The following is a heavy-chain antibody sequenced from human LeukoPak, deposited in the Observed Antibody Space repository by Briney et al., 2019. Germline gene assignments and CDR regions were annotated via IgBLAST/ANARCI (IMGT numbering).Heavy chain of an antibody. J-gene: IGHJ4*02. Sequence: ASVKVSCKASGYTFTSYGISWVRQAPGQGLEWMGWISAYNGNTNYAQKLQGRVTMTTDTSTSTAYMELRSLRSDDTAMYYCARTAYYYDSSGYFPFDYWGQGTLVTVSS. CDR2: ISAYNGNT. V-gene: IGHV1-18*01. D-gene: IGHD3-22*01. CDR1: GYTFTSYG. CDR3: ARTAYYYDSSGYFPFDY.